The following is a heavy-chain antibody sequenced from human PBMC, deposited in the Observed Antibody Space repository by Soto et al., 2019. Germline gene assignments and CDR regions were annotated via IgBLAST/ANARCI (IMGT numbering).Heavy chain of an antibody. Sequence: SETLSLTCAVYGGSFSGYYWSWIRQPPGKGLEWIGEINHSGSTNYNPSLKSRVTISVDTSKNQFSLKLSSVTAADTAVYYCARGLGYCSGGSCYGDYWGQGTLVTVSS. CDR2: INHSGST. CDR3: ARGLGYCSGGSCYGDY. J-gene: IGHJ4*02. CDR1: GGSFSGYY. D-gene: IGHD2-15*01. V-gene: IGHV4-34*01.